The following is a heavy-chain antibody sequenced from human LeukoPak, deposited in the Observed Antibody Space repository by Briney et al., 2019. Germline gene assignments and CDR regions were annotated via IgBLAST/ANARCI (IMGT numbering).Heavy chain of an antibody. CDR3: ARNRAMVPLYYYYYMDV. J-gene: IGHJ6*03. CDR2: IYTSGST. D-gene: IGHD5-18*01. Sequence: PSQTLSLTCTVPGGSISSGSYYWSWIRQPAGKGLEWIGRIYTSGSTNYNPSLKSRVTISVDTSKNQFSLKLSSVTAADTAVYYCARNRAMVPLYYYYYMDVWGKGTTVTVSS. V-gene: IGHV4-61*02. CDR1: GGSISSGSYY.